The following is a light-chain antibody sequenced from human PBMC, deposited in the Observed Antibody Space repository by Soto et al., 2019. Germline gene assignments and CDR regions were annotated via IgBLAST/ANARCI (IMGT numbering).Light chain of an antibody. CDR3: QLYGSSPPYA. J-gene: IGKJ2*01. V-gene: IGKV3-20*01. CDR1: QSVSSSY. CDR2: GAS. Sequence: EIVLTQSPGTLSLSPGERATLSCRASQSVSSSYLAWYQQKPDQAPRLLIYGASSRATGIPDRFSGSGSGTDFTLNISRLEPEDFAVYSCQLYGSSPPYAFGQVTKLEI.